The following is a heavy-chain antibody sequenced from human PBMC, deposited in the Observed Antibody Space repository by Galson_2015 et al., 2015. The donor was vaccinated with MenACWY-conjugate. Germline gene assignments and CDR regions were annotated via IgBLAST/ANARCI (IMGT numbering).Heavy chain of an antibody. CDR2: VNSDGTGT. Sequence: SLRLSCAASGFTFSNYWMHWVRQAPGKGLEWVSRVNSDGTGTTYADSVKGRFTISRDNAKNTLYLQMNSLRAEDTAIYYYTKAAAWYSTSSAFNWFDPWGQGALVTVSS. D-gene: IGHD6-6*01. V-gene: IGHV3-74*01. J-gene: IGHJ5*02. CDR1: GFTFSNYW. CDR3: TKAAAWYSTSSAFNWFDP.